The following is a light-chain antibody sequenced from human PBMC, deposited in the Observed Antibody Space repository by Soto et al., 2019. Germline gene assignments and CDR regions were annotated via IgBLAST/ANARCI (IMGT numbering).Light chain of an antibody. CDR1: QSVGSN. CDR3: QQYKNGWA. J-gene: IGKJ1*01. Sequence: EIVITQSPATLSVSPGERATLSCRASQSVGSNLAWYQQKPGQAPRLLIYSASTRATGIPARFSGGGSGTEFTLTISSLQSEDFAVYYCQQYKNGWAFGQGTKVDIK. CDR2: SAS. V-gene: IGKV3-15*01.